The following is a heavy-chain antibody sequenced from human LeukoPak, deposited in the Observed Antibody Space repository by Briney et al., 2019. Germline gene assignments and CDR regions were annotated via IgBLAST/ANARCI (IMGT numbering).Heavy chain of an antibody. V-gene: IGHV4-39*01. CDR3: ARSRSGATTPVNWFDP. CDR2: IYYSGST. Sequence: NPSETLSLTCTVSGGSIRSSSYYWGWIRQPPGKGLEWIGSIYYSGSTYYNPSLKSRVTISVDTSKNQFSLKLSSVTAADTAVYFCARSRSGATTPVNWFDPWGQGTLVTVSS. D-gene: IGHD5-12*01. CDR1: GGSIRSSSYY. J-gene: IGHJ5*02.